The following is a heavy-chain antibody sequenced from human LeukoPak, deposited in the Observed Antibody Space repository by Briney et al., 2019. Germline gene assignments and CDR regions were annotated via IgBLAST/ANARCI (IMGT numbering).Heavy chain of an antibody. Sequence: SETLSLTCTVSGGSISRGGYYWRWIRQHPGKGLEWIGYIYYSGSPYYNPSLKSPVNISVDTSKIQFSLKLGSVTAADTAVYYCARGRYGSGSYLLDYWGQGTLVTVSS. CDR2: IYYSGSP. D-gene: IGHD3-10*01. J-gene: IGHJ4*02. CDR1: GGSISRGGYY. V-gene: IGHV4-31*01. CDR3: ARGRYGSGSYLLDY.